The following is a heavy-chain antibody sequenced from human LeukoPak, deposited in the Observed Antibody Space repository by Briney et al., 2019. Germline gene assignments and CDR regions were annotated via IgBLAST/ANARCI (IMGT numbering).Heavy chain of an antibody. CDR3: ARRPELGVLYYMDV. Sequence: GGSLRLSCAASEFTFSTYSMNWVRQAPGKGQEWVSYLSGSSGTIYYADSVKGRCTISRDNAKNSLYLQMNSLRAEDTAVYYCARRPELGVLYYMDVWGKGTTVTVSS. D-gene: IGHD3-16*01. V-gene: IGHV3-48*01. CDR1: EFTFSTYS. CDR2: LSGSSGTI. J-gene: IGHJ6*03.